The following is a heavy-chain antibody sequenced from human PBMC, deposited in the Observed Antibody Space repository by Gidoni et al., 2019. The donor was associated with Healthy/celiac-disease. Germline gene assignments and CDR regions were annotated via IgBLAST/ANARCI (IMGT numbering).Heavy chain of an antibody. CDR3: ASETRRDGYNSGDY. CDR2: INHSGST. D-gene: IGHD5-12*01. J-gene: IGHJ4*02. CDR1: GGSFSGYY. Sequence: QVQLQQWGAGLLKPSETLSLTCAVYGGSFSGYYWSWIRQPPGKGLEWIGEINHSGSTNYNPSLKSRVTISVDTSKNQFSLKLSSVTAADTAVYYCASETRRDGYNSGDYWGQGTLVTVSS. V-gene: IGHV4-34*01.